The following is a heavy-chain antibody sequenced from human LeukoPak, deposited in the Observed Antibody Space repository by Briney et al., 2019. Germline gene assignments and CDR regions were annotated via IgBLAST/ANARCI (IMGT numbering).Heavy chain of an antibody. CDR1: GFTVSSNY. CDR2: IYSGGST. Sequence: GGSLRLSCAASGFTVSSNYMSWVRQAPGKGLEWFSVIYSGGSTYYADSVKGRFTISRDNSKNTLYLQMNSLRAEDTAVYYCARDRRQSGDGDVWGQGTTVTVSS. J-gene: IGHJ6*02. V-gene: IGHV3-53*01. CDR3: ARDRRQSGDGDV. D-gene: IGHD2-21*02.